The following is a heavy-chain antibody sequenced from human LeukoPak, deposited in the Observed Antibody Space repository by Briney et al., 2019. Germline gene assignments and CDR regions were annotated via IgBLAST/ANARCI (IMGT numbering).Heavy chain of an antibody. D-gene: IGHD3-22*01. J-gene: IGHJ1*01. CDR3: TTAPYYYSSSGQH. V-gene: IGHV3-15*01. CDR1: GLTFSNAW. CDR2: IKSKTDGGTT. Sequence: GGSLRLSCAVSGLTFSNAWMSWVRQAPGKGLESVGRIKSKTDGGTTDYAAPVKGRFTISRDDSKNTLYLQMNSLKTVDTAVYYCTTAPYYYSSSGQHWGQGTLVTVSS.